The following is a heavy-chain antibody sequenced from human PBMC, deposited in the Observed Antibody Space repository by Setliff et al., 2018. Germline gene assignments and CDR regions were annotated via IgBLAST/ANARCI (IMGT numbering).Heavy chain of an antibody. J-gene: IGHJ3*02. CDR2: ISAYNGRT. CDR1: DYTFTDYG. V-gene: IGHV1-18*01. Sequence: ASVKVSCKASDYTFTDYGIYWVRQAPGQGLEWMGWISAYNGRTNYAEKFHARVTMTTDKAASTAYMELRSLKSDDTAVYYCARASGGNSVEDGFDIWGQGTMVTVSS. CDR3: ARASGGNSVEDGFDI. D-gene: IGHD1-26*01.